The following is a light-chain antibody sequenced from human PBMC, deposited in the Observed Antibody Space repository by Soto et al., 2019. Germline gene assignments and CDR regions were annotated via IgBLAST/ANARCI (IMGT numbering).Light chain of an antibody. Sequence: QSVLTQPPSVSAAPGQTVTISCSGSNPNIGNNYVSWYKQVPGTAPKLLIYENNKRPSGIPDRFSGSKSGTSATLGITGLQTGDEAYYYCGTWDSSLIAGVFGGGTKLTVL. CDR3: GTWDSSLIAGV. J-gene: IGLJ2*01. V-gene: IGLV1-51*01. CDR1: NPNIGNNY. CDR2: ENN.